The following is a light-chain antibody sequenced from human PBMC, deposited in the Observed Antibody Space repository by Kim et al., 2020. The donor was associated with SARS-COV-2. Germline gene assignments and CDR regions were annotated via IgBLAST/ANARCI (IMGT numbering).Light chain of an antibody. J-gene: IGLJ2*01. V-gene: IGLV6-57*02. CDR3: QSYDSSNHVV. Sequence: NFMLTQPHSVSESPGKTATISCTGSSGSIASNYVQWYQQRPGSAPTTVIYEDNQRPSGVPDRFSGSIDSSSNSASLTISGLKTEDEADYYCQSYDSSNHVVFGGGAQLTVL. CDR2: EDN. CDR1: SGSIASNY.